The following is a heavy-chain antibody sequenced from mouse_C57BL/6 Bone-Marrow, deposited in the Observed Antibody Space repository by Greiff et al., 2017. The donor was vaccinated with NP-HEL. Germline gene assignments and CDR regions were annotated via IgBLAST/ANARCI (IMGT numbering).Heavy chain of an antibody. CDR2: IDPENGDT. D-gene: IGHD2-3*01. Sequence: EVKLMESGAELVRPGASVKLSCTASGFNIKDDYMHWVKQRPEQGLEWIGWIDPENGDTEYASKFQGKATITADTSSNTAYLQLSSLTSDDTAVYYCTRIWPIYDGSSYWGQGTLVTVSA. CDR3: TRIWPIYDGSSY. CDR1: GFNIKDDY. V-gene: IGHV14-4*01. J-gene: IGHJ3*01.